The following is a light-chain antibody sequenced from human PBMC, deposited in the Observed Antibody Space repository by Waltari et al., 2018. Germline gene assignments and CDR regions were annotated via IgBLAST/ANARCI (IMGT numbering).Light chain of an antibody. CDR1: SSEVGGYNF. CDR3: CSYASTTWV. Sequence: QSALTQPASVSGSPGLSITISCTGTSSEVGGYNFASGYQQPPGKAPKLMIYDGTKRPSGVSNRFSGSKSGNTASLTISGLQAGDEADYYCCSYASTTWVFGGGTRLTVL. CDR2: DGT. V-gene: IGLV2-23*01. J-gene: IGLJ3*02.